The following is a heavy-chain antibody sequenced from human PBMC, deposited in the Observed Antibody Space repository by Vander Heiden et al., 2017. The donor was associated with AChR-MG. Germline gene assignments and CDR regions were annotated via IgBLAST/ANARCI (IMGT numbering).Heavy chain of an antibody. CDR1: GFTSRSYS. D-gene: IGHD2-21*02. CDR2: ISSSSSTI. V-gene: IGHV3-48*01. Sequence: EVQPVESGGGLVQPGGSLRLSCAASGFTSRSYSRDWVRQAPGKGLEWVSYISSSSSTIYYADSVKGRFTISRDNAKNSLYLQMNSLRAEDTAVYYCARGDGGNSDYYYYYGMDVWGQGTTVTVSS. J-gene: IGHJ6*02. CDR3: ARGDGGNSDYYYYYGMDV.